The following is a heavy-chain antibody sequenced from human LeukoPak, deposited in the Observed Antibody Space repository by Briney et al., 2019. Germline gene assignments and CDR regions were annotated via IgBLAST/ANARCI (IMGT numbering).Heavy chain of an antibody. D-gene: IGHD6-6*01. J-gene: IGHJ5*02. V-gene: IGHV3-30*18. CDR2: ISYDGSNK. CDR1: GFTFSNYG. CDR3: AKDTGSSWSDP. Sequence: GGSLRLSCAASGFTFSNYGMHWVRQAPGKGLEWVAVISYDGSNKYYADSVKGRFTISRDNSKTTLYVQMDSLRAEDTAVYYCAKDTGSSWSDPWGQGTLVTVSS.